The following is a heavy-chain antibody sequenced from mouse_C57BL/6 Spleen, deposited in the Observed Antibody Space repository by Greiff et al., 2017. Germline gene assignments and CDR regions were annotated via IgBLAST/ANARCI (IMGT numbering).Heavy chain of an antibody. CDR3: TRDRRPQAMDY. CDR1: GFTFSSYA. Sequence: EVKVEESGEGLVKPGGSLKLSCAASGFTFSSYAMSWVRQTPEKRLEWVAYISSGGDYIYYADTVKGRFTISRDNARNTLYLQMSSLKSEDTAMYYCTRDRRPQAMDYWGQGTSVTVSS. J-gene: IGHJ4*01. V-gene: IGHV5-9-1*02. CDR2: ISSGGDYI.